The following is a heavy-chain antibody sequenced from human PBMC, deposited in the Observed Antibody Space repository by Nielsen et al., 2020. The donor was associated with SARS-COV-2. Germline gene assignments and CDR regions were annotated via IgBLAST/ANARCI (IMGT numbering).Heavy chain of an antibody. D-gene: IGHD6-19*01. J-gene: IGHJ6*02. CDR3: ARTFSSGWPYYNYYYGMDV. Sequence: SETLSLTCTVSGDSINSGSYYWSWVRQPAGKGLEWIGRMYTSGNTYYSPSLKSRVTISADTSRNQFSLKLTSVTAADTAVYYCARTFSSGWPYYNYYYGMDVWGQGTTVTVSS. CDR2: MYTSGNT. V-gene: IGHV4-61*02. CDR1: GDSINSGSYY.